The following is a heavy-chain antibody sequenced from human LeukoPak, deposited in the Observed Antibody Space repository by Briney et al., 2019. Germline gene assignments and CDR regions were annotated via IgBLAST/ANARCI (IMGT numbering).Heavy chain of an antibody. CDR1: GYTFTDYF. Sequence: ASVKVSCKASGYTFTDYFIHWVRHAPGQGREWMGWINPRSGDSNSAQIFQGRITLTWDTSISTAYLELNRLISHDTAVYYCARGGSGSGWMYYFDYWAQGTLVTVSS. D-gene: IGHD6-19*01. V-gene: IGHV1-2*02. J-gene: IGHJ4*01. CDR2: INPRSGDS. CDR3: ARGGSGSGWMYYFDY.